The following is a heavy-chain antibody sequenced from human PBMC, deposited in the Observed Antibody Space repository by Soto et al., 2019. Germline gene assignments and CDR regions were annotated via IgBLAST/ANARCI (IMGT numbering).Heavy chain of an antibody. J-gene: IGHJ5*02. Sequence: GSLRLSCAASGXTFSSYSMSWVRQAPGKGLEWVSAIIGSGGRTYYADSVKCRFTISRDNSNNTLYLQMNRLRAEDTAVYYCAKDPPTAMVNHWGQGTLGTVSS. CDR3: AKDPPTAMVNH. V-gene: IGHV3-23*01. CDR2: IIGSGGRT. D-gene: IGHD5-18*01. CDR1: GXTFSSYS.